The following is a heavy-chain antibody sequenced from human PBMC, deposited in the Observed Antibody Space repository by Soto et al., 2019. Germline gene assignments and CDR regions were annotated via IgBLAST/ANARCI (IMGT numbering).Heavy chain of an antibody. D-gene: IGHD1-20*01. CDR1: GFTFSSYA. V-gene: IGHV3-23*01. CDR3: AKAISGYNAPLDH. CDR2: ITGSGDAT. Sequence: EVQLLESGGGLVQPGGSLRLSCAASGFTFSSYAMNWVRQAPGKGLVWVSVITGSGDATYYADSVKGRFTISRDNSKDTLYVQMNSLRAEDTAVYYCAKAISGYNAPLDHWGQGTRVTVSS. J-gene: IGHJ4*02.